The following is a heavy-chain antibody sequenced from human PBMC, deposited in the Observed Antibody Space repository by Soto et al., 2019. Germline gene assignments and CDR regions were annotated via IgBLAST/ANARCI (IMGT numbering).Heavy chain of an antibody. CDR3: ARDYGDSSFFFDY. V-gene: IGHV4-59*01. CDR2: YSGFT. D-gene: IGHD4-17*01. J-gene: IGHJ4*02. CDR1: GGSITTYQ. Sequence: SGTMSLTCTVSGGSITTYQWSWIRQPPGKGLEWIGGYSGFTDYNPSLESRATISVDHSKNQFSLTLRSVTAADTAVYYCARDYGDSSFFFDYWGQGALVTVSS.